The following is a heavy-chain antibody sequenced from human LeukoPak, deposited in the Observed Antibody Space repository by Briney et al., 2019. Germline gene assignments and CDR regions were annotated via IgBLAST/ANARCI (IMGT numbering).Heavy chain of an antibody. J-gene: IGHJ4*02. CDR2: IYPFDSKT. D-gene: IGHD1-26*01. Sequence: PGESLKISCKASGYSFTTFWIAWVRQMPGKGLEWMGIIYPFDSKTKYSPSFQGQVTISADKSISTAYLQWTSPKASDTAIYYCARPSYSGSYGVMYYFDYWGQGSLVTVSS. CDR1: GYSFTTFW. CDR3: ARPSYSGSYGVMYYFDY. V-gene: IGHV5-51*01.